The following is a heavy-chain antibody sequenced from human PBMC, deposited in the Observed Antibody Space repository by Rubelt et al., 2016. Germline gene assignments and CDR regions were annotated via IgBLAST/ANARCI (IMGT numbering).Heavy chain of an antibody. D-gene: IGHD3-16*01. CDR1: GGSFSGYY. J-gene: IGHJ4*02. CDR2: INHSGST. Sequence: QVQLQQWGAGLLKPSETLSLTCAVYGGSFSGYYWSWIRQPPGKGLEWIGEINHSGSTNYNPSLKSRVAISVDTAKNQFYLKLSSVTAADTAVYYCARFYYDYVGGRYDYWGQGTLVTVPS. V-gene: IGHV4-34*01. CDR3: ARFYYDYVGGRYDY.